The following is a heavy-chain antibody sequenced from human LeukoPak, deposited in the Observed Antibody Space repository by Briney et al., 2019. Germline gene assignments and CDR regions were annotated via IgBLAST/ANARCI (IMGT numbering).Heavy chain of an antibody. D-gene: IGHD3-3*01. CDR2: ISAYNGNT. V-gene: IGHV1-18*04. CDR3: ARDPSSPFTYYDFWSGYYTGGYYYYGMDV. J-gene: IGHJ6*02. Sequence: ASVKVSCKASGYTFTDYYMHWVRRAPGQGLEWMGWISAYNGNTNYAQKLQGRVTMTTDTSTSTAYMELRSLRSDDTAVYYCARDPSSPFTYYDFWSGYYTGGYYYYGMDVWGQGTTVTVPS. CDR1: GYTFTDYY.